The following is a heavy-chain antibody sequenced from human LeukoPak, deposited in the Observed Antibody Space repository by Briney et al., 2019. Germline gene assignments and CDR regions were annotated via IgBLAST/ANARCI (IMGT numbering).Heavy chain of an antibody. CDR2: ISSSSSTI. J-gene: IGHJ4*02. D-gene: IGHD6-25*01. CDR1: GFTFSGYS. V-gene: IGHV3-48*02. Sequence: PGGSLRLSCAASGFTFSGYSMNWVRQAPGKGLEWVSYISSSSSTIYYADSVKGRFTISRDNAKNSLYLQMNSLRDEDTAVYYCARDLGGYGLGIDFDYWGQGTLVTVSS. CDR3: ARDLGGYGLGIDFDY.